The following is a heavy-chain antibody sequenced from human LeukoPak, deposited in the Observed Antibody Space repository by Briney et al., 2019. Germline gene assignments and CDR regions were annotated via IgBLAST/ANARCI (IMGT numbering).Heavy chain of an antibody. CDR3: ARDKDSGGATGSIFDY. J-gene: IGHJ4*02. Sequence: GGSLRLSCAASGFTFSSFWMSWVRRAPGKGLEWVASIKQDGSEKYYVDSVKGLFTISRDNAQTSVYLQMNSLTAEDTAVYYCARDKDSGGATGSIFDYWGQGALVPVSS. D-gene: IGHD1-26*01. CDR2: IKQDGSEK. V-gene: IGHV3-7*03. CDR1: GFTFSSFW.